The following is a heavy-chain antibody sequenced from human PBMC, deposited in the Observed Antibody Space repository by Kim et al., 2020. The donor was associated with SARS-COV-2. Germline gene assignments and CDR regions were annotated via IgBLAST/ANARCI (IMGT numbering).Heavy chain of an antibody. Sequence: GGSLRLSCAASGFTFSSYGMHWVRQAPGKGLEWVAVIWYDGSNKYYADSVKGRFTISRDNSKNTLYLQMNSLRAEDTAVYYCARERAAAGSGGMDVWGQGTTVTVSS. J-gene: IGHJ6*02. CDR1: GFTFSSYG. V-gene: IGHV3-33*08. D-gene: IGHD6-13*01. CDR2: IWYDGSNK. CDR3: ARERAAAGSGGMDV.